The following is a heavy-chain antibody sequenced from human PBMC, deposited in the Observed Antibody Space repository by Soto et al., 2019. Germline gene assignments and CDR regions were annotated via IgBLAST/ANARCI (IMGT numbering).Heavy chain of an antibody. CDR3: TSDTFGGRDS. V-gene: IGHV3-64D*06. Sequence: GGSLRLSCSASGLSLSNSVMHWVRQTPGKGLEYVSAIGASGYSTYYADSVKGRFIISRDNSKNTLYLQMSSLRAEDTAVYYCTSDTFGGRDSWGQGTLVTVSS. CDR1: GLSLSNSV. D-gene: IGHD2-15*01. J-gene: IGHJ4*02. CDR2: IGASGYST.